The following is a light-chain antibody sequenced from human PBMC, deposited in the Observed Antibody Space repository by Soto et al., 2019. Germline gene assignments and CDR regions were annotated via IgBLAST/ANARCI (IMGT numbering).Light chain of an antibody. J-gene: IGLJ2*01. Sequence: QSVLTQPPSASGTPGQRVTISCSGSSSNIGSNTVNWYQQLPGTAPKLLIYSNNQRPSGVPDRFSGSKSGTSASLAISGLQSEDEADYYCAAWDDSLNGPEVVFGGGNKLTVL. CDR2: SNN. CDR1: SSNIGSNT. CDR3: AAWDDSLNGPEVV. V-gene: IGLV1-44*01.